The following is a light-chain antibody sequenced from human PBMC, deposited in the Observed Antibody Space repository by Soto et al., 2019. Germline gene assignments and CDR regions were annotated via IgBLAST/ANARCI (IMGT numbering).Light chain of an antibody. CDR3: QQTYSSPPGA. Sequence: VHLIQHPKSPSASVGARVTITCPVRQIIRNYLNWYQQKPGKAPKVLIYTASSLQSGAPSRFSASGSGTDFTLSIGSLQPEDFAIYYCQQTYSSPPGAFGQGTMVDVK. CDR2: TAS. CDR1: QIIRNY. J-gene: IGKJ1*01. V-gene: IGKV1-39*01.